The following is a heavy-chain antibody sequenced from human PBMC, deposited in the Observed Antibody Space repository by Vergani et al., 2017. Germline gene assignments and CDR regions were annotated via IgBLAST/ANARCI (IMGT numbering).Heavy chain of an antibody. Sequence: QVQLQQWGAGLLKPSETLSLTCAVYGGSFSGYYWSWIRQPPGKGLEWIGEINHSGSTNYNPSLKSRVTISVDTSKIQFSLKLSSVTAADTAVYYCAREERRGYSYGLANYFDYWGQGTLVTVSS. CDR1: GGSFSGYY. CDR2: INHSGST. D-gene: IGHD5-18*01. V-gene: IGHV4-34*01. J-gene: IGHJ4*02. CDR3: AREERRGYSYGLANYFDY.